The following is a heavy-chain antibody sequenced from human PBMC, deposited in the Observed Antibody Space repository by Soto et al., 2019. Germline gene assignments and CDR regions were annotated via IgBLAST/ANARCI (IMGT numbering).Heavy chain of an antibody. J-gene: IGHJ4*02. Sequence: ASVEVSCKASGYTFTGYYMHWVRQAPGQGLEWMGWINPNSGGTNYAQKFQGRVTMTRDTSISTAYMELSRLRSDDTAVYYCAREAVFYDSSGPNYWGQGTLVTVSS. V-gene: IGHV1-2*02. D-gene: IGHD3-22*01. CDR2: INPNSGGT. CDR3: AREAVFYDSSGPNY. CDR1: GYTFTGYY.